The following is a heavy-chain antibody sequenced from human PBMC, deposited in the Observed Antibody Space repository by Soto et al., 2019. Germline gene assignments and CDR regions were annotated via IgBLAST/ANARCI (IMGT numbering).Heavy chain of an antibody. D-gene: IGHD6-13*01. Sequence: ASVKVSCKASGYTFTGYGISWVRQAPGQGLEWMGWISGENGNTNYAQKFQGRATMTTDTSTSTAYMELRSLRSDDTAAYYCARDYFRAMAAGTFDYWGQGTLVTVSS. V-gene: IGHV1-18*04. CDR2: ISGENGNT. CDR1: GYTFTGYG. CDR3: ARDYFRAMAAGTFDY. J-gene: IGHJ4*02.